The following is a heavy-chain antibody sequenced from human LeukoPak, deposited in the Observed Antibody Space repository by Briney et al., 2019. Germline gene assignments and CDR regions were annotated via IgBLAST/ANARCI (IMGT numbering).Heavy chain of an antibody. CDR3: VRADSSGWYIKRSDAFDI. D-gene: IGHD6-19*01. CDR2: ISSSSSYI. CDR1: GFTFSSYS. J-gene: IGHJ3*02. V-gene: IGHV3-21*01. Sequence: GGSLRLSCAASGFTFSSYSMNWVRQAPGKGLEWVSSISSSSSYIYYADSVKGRFTISRDNAKNSLYLQMNNLRAEDTAVYYCVRADSSGWYIKRSDAFDIWGQGTMVTVSS.